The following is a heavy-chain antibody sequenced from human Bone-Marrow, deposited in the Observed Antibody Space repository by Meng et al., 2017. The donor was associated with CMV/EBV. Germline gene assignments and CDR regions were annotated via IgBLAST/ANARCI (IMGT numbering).Heavy chain of an antibody. J-gene: IGHJ4*02. V-gene: IGHV4-39*01. CDR3: ATLSRGSSQIFDY. CDR2: IFYSGST. Sequence: GSLRLSCTVSGGSTSSTNYYWAWIRQSPGKGLEWIGSIFYSGSTYYNPSLKSRVTISVDTSKNQFSLKLTSVTAADTAVYYCATLSRGSSQIFDYWGQETLVTVSS. CDR1: GGSTSSTNYY. D-gene: IGHD6-6*01.